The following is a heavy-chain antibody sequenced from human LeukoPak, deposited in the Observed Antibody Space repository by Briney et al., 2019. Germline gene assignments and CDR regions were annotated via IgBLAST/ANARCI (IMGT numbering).Heavy chain of an antibody. CDR2: IIPILGIA. CDR1: GGTFSSSA. J-gene: IGHJ4*02. Sequence: ASVKVSSKASGGTFSSSAISWVRQAPGQGLEWMGRIIPILGIANYAQKFQGRVTITADKSTSTAYMELSSLRSEDTAVYYCARPSGYDDPNRGRFDYWGQGTLVTVSS. V-gene: IGHV1-69*04. CDR3: ARPSGYDDPNRGRFDY. D-gene: IGHD5-12*01.